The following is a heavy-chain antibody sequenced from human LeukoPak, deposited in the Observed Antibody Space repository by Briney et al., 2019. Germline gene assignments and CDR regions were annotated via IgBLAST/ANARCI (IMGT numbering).Heavy chain of an antibody. J-gene: IGHJ4*02. V-gene: IGHV3-30*03. CDR1: GFTFSSYG. D-gene: IGHD3-10*01. Sequence: GGSLRLSCAASGFTFSSYGIHWVRQAPGKGLEWVAAISYDGSTKYYADSGKGRFTISRDNSKNTLYLQMNSLRAEDTAVYYCARGDYGSGSYYNPYFDYWGQGTLVTVSS. CDR2: ISYDGSTK. CDR3: ARGDYGSGSYYNPYFDY.